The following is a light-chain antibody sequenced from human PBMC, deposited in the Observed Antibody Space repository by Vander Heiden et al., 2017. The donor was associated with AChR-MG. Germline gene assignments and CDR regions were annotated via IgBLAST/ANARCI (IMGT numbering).Light chain of an antibody. V-gene: IGLV2-14*03. Sequence: QSALTHPASVSGSPGQSITISCTGTSSDVGGYNYVSWYQQHAGKAPKLMIYDVSNRPSGVSNRFSGSKSGNTASLTISGLQAEDEADYYCSSYTSSSTRVVFGGGTKLTVL. CDR2: DVS. J-gene: IGLJ2*01. CDR1: SSDVGGYNY. CDR3: SSYTSSSTRVV.